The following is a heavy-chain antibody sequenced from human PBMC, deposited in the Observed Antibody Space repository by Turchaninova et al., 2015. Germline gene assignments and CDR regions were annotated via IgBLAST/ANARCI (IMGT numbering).Heavy chain of an antibody. CDR1: GFTFREAG. D-gene: IGHD4-23*01. CDR3: TTTGAVNSVH. Sequence: EVQLVASGGGLVQTGGSLRLPCAASGFTFREAGRSGGRPAPGEGLKLVGSIKEKSHGTPTDYAAPLNGRFTITRDESNDTLYLKMNILKTEDTAVYYCTTTGAVNSVHWGQGTLVTVSS. CDR2: IKEKSHGTPT. J-gene: IGHJ4*02. V-gene: IGHV3-15*01.